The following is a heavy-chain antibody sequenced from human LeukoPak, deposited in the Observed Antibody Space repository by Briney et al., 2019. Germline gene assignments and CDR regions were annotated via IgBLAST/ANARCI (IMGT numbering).Heavy chain of an antibody. V-gene: IGHV4-59*01. Sequence: PSETLSLACTVSGGSISGYYWSWIRQPPGKGLEWIGYMYYSGGANYNPSLESRVTISVDTSKNQFSLKLNSVTVADTAVYYCARGGFGYSNSFDYWGQGTLVTVSS. D-gene: IGHD4-11*01. J-gene: IGHJ4*02. CDR2: MYYSGGA. CDR1: GGSISGYY. CDR3: ARGGFGYSNSFDY.